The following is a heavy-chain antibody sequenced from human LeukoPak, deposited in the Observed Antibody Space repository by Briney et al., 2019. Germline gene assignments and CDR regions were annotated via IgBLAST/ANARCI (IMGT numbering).Heavy chain of an antibody. D-gene: IGHD1-1*01. Sequence: SETLSLTCAVYGGSFSGYYWSWIRQPPGKGLEWIGEINHSGSTNYNPSLKSRVTISVDTSKNQFSLKLSSVTAADTAVYYCARKGRRGPLGWFDPWGQGTLVTVSS. V-gene: IGHV4-34*01. J-gene: IGHJ5*02. CDR2: INHSGST. CDR3: ARKGRRGPLGWFDP. CDR1: GGSFSGYY.